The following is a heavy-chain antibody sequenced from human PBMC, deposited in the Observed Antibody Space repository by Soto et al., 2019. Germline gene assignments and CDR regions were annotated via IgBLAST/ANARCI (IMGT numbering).Heavy chain of an antibody. V-gene: IGHV3-9*01. CDR3: AKAMGPDWLARLDC. J-gene: IGHJ4*02. Sequence: EVQLVESGGGWVQPGRSLRLSCAVSGCTFDDYAMHWVRQAPGEGLEWVSGISWNSGAIGYADSVKGRFTVLRDNAKSTLYLQMNSLRTEDTALYYCAKAMGPDWLARLDCWGQGTLVTVSS. CDR1: GCTFDDYA. CDR2: ISWNSGAI. D-gene: IGHD3-9*01.